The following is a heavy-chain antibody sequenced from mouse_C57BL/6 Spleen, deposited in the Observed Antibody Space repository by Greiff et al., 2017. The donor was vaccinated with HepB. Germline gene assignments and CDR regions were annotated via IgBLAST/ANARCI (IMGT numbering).Heavy chain of an antibody. J-gene: IGHJ4*01. CDR2: ISSGSSTI. Sequence: DVMLVESGGGLVKPGGSLKLSCAASGFTFSDYGMHWVRQAPEKGLEWVAYISSGSSTIYYADTVKGRFTISRDIAKTTLFLQMTSLRSEDTAMYYCARPSLLRREAMDYWGQGTSVTVSS. CDR1: GFTFSDYG. CDR3: ARPSLLRREAMDY. D-gene: IGHD1-1*01. V-gene: IGHV5-17*01.